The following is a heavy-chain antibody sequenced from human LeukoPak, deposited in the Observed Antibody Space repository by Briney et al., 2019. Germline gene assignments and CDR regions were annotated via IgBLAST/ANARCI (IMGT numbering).Heavy chain of an antibody. CDR3: ARQIGVSIDY. J-gene: IGHJ4*02. CDR2: IRFDGSNE. V-gene: IGHV3-30*02. Sequence: GGSLRFSCAASRFTFSNFDMHWVRQAPGKGLEWVTFIRFDGSNEYYADSVRGRFTISRDNSKNTLYLQMSSLRPEDTAVYYCARQIGVSIDYWGQGTLVTVSS. D-gene: IGHD5/OR15-5a*01. CDR1: RFTFSNFD.